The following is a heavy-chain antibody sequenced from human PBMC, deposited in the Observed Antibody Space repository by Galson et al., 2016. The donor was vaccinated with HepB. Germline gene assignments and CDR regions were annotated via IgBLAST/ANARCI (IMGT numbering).Heavy chain of an antibody. D-gene: IGHD2-2*01. Sequence: SVKVSCKASGGTFSSYAISWVRQAPGQRLEWMGWINAGTGNTKYSQKFQGRVTITRDTSASTAYMELSSLRSEDTAVYYCARGGCSGSSCPDDYWGQGTLVTVSS. J-gene: IGHJ4*02. CDR2: INAGTGNT. CDR3: ARGGCSGSSCPDDY. V-gene: IGHV1-3*01. CDR1: GGTFSSYA.